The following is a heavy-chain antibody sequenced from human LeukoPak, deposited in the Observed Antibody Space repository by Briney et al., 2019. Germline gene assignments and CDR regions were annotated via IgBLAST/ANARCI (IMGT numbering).Heavy chain of an antibody. Sequence: PGGSLRLSCAASGFTSSDYYMSWIRQAPGKGLEWVSYISGSDNTIYYADSVKGRFTISRDNAKNSLYLQMNSLRAEDTAVYYCAKVMYEEWELLRFDYWGQGTLVTVSS. V-gene: IGHV3-11*04. CDR3: AKVMYEEWELLRFDY. CDR2: ISGSDNTI. J-gene: IGHJ4*02. CDR1: GFTSSDYY. D-gene: IGHD1-26*01.